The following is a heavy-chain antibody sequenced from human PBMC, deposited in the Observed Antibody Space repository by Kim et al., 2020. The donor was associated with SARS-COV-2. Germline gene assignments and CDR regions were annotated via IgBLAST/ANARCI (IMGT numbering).Heavy chain of an antibody. CDR1: GFTCDTYA. CDR3: AKMVIMDGYNYFYYYAMDV. D-gene: IGHD2-21*01. J-gene: IGHJ6*02. Sequence: GGSLRLSCVASGFTCDTYAMSWVRQAPGKGLEWDSVISGGALNKFYADSVRGRLTISRDNSKDTLYLQMNSLRDEDTALYYCAKMVIMDGYNYFYYYAMDVWGQGTTVTVSS. CDR2: ISGGALNK. V-gene: IGHV3-23*01.